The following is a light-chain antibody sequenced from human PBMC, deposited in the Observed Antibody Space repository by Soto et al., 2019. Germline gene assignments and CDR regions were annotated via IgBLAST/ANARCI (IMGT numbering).Light chain of an antibody. V-gene: IGLV2-14*01. CDR1: SSDVGGYNY. CDR3: SSYTSSSYVV. J-gene: IGLJ2*01. CDR2: EVS. Sequence: QSALTQPASVSGSPGQSITISCTGTSSDVGGYNYVSWYQQHPGKAPKLMIYEVSNWPSGVSNRFSGSKSGNTASLTISGLQAEDEADYYCSSYTSSSYVVFGGGTKVTVL.